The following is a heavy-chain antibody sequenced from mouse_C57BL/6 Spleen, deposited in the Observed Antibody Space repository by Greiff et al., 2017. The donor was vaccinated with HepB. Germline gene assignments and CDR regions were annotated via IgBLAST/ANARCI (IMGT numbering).Heavy chain of an antibody. CDR3: ARRGTTVVVGDYYAMDY. CDR1: GYTFTSYW. Sequence: QVQLQQPGAELVKPGASVKLSCKASGYTFTSYWMHGVKQRPGQGLEWIGMIHPNSGSTNYNEKFKSKATLTVDKSSSTAYMQLSSLTSEDSAVYYCARRGTTVVVGDYYAMDYWGQGTSVTVSS. V-gene: IGHV1-64*01. D-gene: IGHD1-1*01. J-gene: IGHJ4*01. CDR2: IHPNSGST.